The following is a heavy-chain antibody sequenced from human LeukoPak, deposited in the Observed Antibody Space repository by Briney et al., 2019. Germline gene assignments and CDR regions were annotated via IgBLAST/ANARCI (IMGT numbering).Heavy chain of an antibody. CDR1: GGSISSSNYY. CDR2: IYYSTST. Sequence: PSETLSLTCTVSGGSISSSNYYWGWVRRPPGQGLEWIGSIYYSTSTSYNPTLKSRVTISIATSKNQFSLKLSSAAAADTAVYHCARRAISGSSFDYWGQGTLVTVSS. CDR3: ARRAISGSSFDY. D-gene: IGHD1-26*01. V-gene: IGHV4-39*01. J-gene: IGHJ4*02.